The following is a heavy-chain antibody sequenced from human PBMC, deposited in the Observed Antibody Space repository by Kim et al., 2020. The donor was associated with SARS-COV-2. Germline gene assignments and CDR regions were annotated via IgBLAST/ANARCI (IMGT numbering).Heavy chain of an antibody. V-gene: IGHV1-46*01. CDR3: ARVYYYYDSSGYYSGGMDV. D-gene: IGHD3-22*01. CDR2: INPSGGST. CDR1: GYTFTSYY. J-gene: IGHJ6*02. Sequence: ASVKVSCKASGYTFTSYYMHWVRQAPGQGLEWMGIINPSGGSTSYAQKFQGRVTMTRDTSTSTVYMELSSLRSEDTAVYYCARVYYYYDSSGYYSGGMDVWGQGTTVTVSS.